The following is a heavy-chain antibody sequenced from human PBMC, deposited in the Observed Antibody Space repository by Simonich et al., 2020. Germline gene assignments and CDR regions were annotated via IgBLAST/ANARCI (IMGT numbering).Heavy chain of an antibody. Sequence: QVQLVQSGAEVKKPGASVKVSCKASGYPFTSYGISWVRQAPGQGLEWMGWSSAYNGNTNYAQKLQGRVTMTTDTSTSTAYRELRSLRSDDTAVYYCARASRGTWWYYYFDYWGQGTLVTVSS. D-gene: IGHD2-15*01. CDR1: GYPFTSYG. CDR2: SSAYNGNT. CDR3: ARASRGTWWYYYFDY. J-gene: IGHJ4*02. V-gene: IGHV1-18*01.